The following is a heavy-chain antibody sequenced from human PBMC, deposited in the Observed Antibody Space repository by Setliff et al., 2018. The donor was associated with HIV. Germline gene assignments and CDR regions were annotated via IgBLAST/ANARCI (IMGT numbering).Heavy chain of an antibody. J-gene: IGHJ4*02. V-gene: IGHV4-4*07. Sequence: PSETLSLTCTISGGSFGVYRWSWIRQSAGRGLEWIGRIDSSGTTDYKPSLKGRVAISVDTSRNQFSLRVTSVTAADTAVYYCTRGRRIWFGPYYSDYWGQGTLVTVSS. D-gene: IGHD3-10*01. CDR1: GGSFGVYR. CDR3: TRGRRIWFGPYYSDY. CDR2: IDSSGTT.